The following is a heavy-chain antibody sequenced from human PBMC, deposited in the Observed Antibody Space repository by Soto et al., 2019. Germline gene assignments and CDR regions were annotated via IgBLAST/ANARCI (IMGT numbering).Heavy chain of an antibody. V-gene: IGHV4-39*01. CDR2: IYYSGST. Sequence: SETLSLTCTVSGGSISSSSYYWGWIRQPPGKGLEWIGSIYYSGSTYYNPSLKSRVTISVDTSKNQFSLKLSSVTAADMAVYYCARRRVYFDYWGQGTLVTVSS. CDR1: GGSISSSSYY. J-gene: IGHJ4*02. CDR3: ARRRVYFDY.